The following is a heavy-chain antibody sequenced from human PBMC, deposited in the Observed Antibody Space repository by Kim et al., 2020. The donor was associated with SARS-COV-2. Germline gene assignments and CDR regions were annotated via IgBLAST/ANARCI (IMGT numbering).Heavy chain of an antibody. D-gene: IGHD5-18*01. CDR2: ISGRGGST. CDR3: AKGFPEGYSYGPLDY. J-gene: IGHJ4*02. CDR1: AFTFSSYA. V-gene: IGHV3-23*01. Sequence: GGSLRLSCAASAFTFSSYAMSWVRQAPGKGLEWVSAISGRGGSTYYADSVKGRFTISRDNSKNTLYLQMNSLRAEDTAVYYCAKGFPEGYSYGPLDYWGQGTPVTVSS.